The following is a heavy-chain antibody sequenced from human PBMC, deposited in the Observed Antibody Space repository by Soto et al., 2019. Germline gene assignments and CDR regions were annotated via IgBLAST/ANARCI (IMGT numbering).Heavy chain of an antibody. CDR3: ARGRYQLLNGSHYYYYGMDV. J-gene: IGHJ6*02. CDR2: IYYSGST. D-gene: IGHD2-2*01. CDR1: GDSISTYY. V-gene: IGHV4-59*08. Sequence: PSETLSLTCTVSGDSISTYYWSWIRQPPGKGLQWIGYIYYSGSTYYNPSLKSRVTISVDTSKNQFSLKLSSVTAADTAVYYCARGRYQLLNGSHYYYYGMDVWGQGTTVTVSS.